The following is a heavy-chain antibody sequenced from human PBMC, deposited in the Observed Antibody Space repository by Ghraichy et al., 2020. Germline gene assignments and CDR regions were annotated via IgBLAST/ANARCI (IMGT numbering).Heavy chain of an antibody. V-gene: IGHV2-5*01. J-gene: IGHJ4*02. D-gene: IGHD3-10*01. CDR1: GFSLSTSGVG. CDR2: IYWNDDK. Sequence: SGPTLVKPTQTLTLTCTFSGFSLSTSGVGVGWIRQPPGKALEWLALIYWNDDKRYSPSLKSRLTITKDTSKNQVVLTMTNMDPVDTATYYCAHSTGGLWFGELLFKTSDYWGQGTLVTVSS. CDR3: AHSTGGLWFGELLFKTSDY.